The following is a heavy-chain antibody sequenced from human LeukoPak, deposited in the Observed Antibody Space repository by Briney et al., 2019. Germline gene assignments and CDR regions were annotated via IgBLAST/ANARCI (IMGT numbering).Heavy chain of an antibody. D-gene: IGHD2-15*01. V-gene: IGHV3-30-3*01. CDR3: ARDRKWSLIFAF. Sequence: WGSLSLTCTASAFSFSSYALHWVRQAPGKGLEWVAVTSYDESTKHYADSVKGRFTISRDNYKNTLYLQMNSLRADDTAVYYCARDRKWSLIFAFWGQGTLVTVSS. CDR2: TSYDESTK. J-gene: IGHJ4*02. CDR1: AFSFSSYA.